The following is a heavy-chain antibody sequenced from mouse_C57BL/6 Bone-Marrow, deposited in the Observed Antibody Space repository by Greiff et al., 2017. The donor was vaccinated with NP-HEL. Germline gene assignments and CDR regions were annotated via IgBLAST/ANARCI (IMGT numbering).Heavy chain of an antibody. CDR1: GYTFTSYW. Sequence: EVQLQQSGTVLARPGASVKMSCKTSGYTFTSYWMHWVKQRPGQGLEWIGAIYPGNSDTSYNQKFKGKAKLTAVPSASTAYMELSSLTNEDSAVYYCTLSRGLNWVLYYYAMDYWGQGTSVTVSS. J-gene: IGHJ4*01. CDR3: TLSRGLNWVLYYYAMDY. V-gene: IGHV1-5*01. CDR2: IYPGNSDT. D-gene: IGHD4-1*01.